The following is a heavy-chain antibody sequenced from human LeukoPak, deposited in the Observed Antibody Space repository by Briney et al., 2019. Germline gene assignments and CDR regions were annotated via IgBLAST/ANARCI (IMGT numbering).Heavy chain of an antibody. J-gene: IGHJ4*02. CDR2: ISYDGSNK. CDR3: ARGSSGWYSNPFDY. Sequence: PGGSLRLSCAASGFTFSSYAMHWVRQAPGKGLEWVAVISYDGSNKYYADSVKGRFTISRDNSKNTLYLQMNSLRAGDTAVHYCARGSSGWYSNPFDYWGQGTLVTVSS. D-gene: IGHD6-19*01. V-gene: IGHV3-30-3*01. CDR1: GFTFSSYA.